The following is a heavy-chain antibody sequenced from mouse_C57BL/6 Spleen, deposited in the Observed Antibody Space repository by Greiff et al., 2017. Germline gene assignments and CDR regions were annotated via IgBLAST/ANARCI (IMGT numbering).Heavy chain of an antibody. CDR1: GFTFSSYA. J-gene: IGHJ3*01. V-gene: IGHV5-9-1*02. CDR3: TRGEDSNSWFAY. CDR2: ISSGGDYI. D-gene: IGHD2-5*01. Sequence: EVHLVESGEGLVKPGGSLKLSCAASGFTFSSYAMSWVRQTPEKRLEWVAYISSGGDYIYYADTVKGRFTISRDNARNTLYLQMSSLKSEDTAMYYCTRGEDSNSWFAYWGQGTLVTVSA.